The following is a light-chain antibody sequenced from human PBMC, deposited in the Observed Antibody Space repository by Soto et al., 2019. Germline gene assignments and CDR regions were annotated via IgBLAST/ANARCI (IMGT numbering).Light chain of an antibody. V-gene: IGKV4-1*01. CDR2: WAS. Sequence: DIVMTQSPESLAVSLGERATINCKSSQSVFYSSNNKNYLTWYQQKPGQPPKLLIHWASNRESGVPDRFSGSGSETDFTLTISSLQAEDVAAYYCQQYYSIPLTFGGGTKVEIK. J-gene: IGKJ4*01. CDR1: QSVFYSSNNKNY. CDR3: QQYYSIPLT.